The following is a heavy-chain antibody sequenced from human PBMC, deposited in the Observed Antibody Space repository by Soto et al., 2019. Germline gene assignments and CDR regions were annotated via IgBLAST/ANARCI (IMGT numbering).Heavy chain of an antibody. D-gene: IGHD4-4*01. J-gene: IGHJ4*02. Sequence: QITLKESGPPLVKPTQTLTLTCAFSGFPLNTGGEAVGWIRQPPGKALEWLALIFWDGDKRYRPSLKSRLTVTKDTSKNQVVLTMTDMDPVDTATYYCAHRLYSTLFDYWGQGTLVTVSS. CDR2: IFWDGDK. CDR1: GFPLNTGGEA. CDR3: AHRLYSTLFDY. V-gene: IGHV2-5*02.